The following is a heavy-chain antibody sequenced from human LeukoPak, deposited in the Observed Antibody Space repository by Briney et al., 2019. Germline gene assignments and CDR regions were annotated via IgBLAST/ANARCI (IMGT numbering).Heavy chain of an antibody. V-gene: IGHV3-48*04. Sequence: GGSLRLSCAASGFTFSSYAMSWVRQAPGKGLEWVSYISSSGSTIYYADSVKGRFTISRDNAKNSLYLQMNSLRAEDTAVYYCARVAEYSGYDLYFDYWGQGTLVTVSS. D-gene: IGHD5-12*01. J-gene: IGHJ4*02. CDR2: ISSSGSTI. CDR1: GFTFSSYA. CDR3: ARVAEYSGYDLYFDY.